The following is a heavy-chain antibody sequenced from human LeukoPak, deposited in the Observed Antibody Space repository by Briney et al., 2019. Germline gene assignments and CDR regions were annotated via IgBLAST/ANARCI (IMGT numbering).Heavy chain of an antibody. V-gene: IGHV4-61*02. CDR1: GGSISSGSYY. J-gene: IGHJ6*03. CDR3: AREGYCSSTSCYYYYYYMDV. Sequence: SETLSLTCTVSGGSISSGSYYWSWIRQPAGKGLEWIGRIYTSGSTNYNPSLKSRVTISVDTSKNQFSLKLSSVTAADTAVYYCAREGYCSSTSCYYYYYYMDVWGKGTTVTVSS. CDR2: IYTSGST. D-gene: IGHD2-2*01.